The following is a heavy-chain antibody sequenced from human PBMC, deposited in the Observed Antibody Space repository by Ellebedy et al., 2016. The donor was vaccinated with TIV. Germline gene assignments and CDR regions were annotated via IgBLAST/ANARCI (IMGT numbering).Heavy chain of an antibody. Sequence: GESLKISXAASGFTFSSYAMNWVRQAPGKGLEWISYLSASSTAIDYADSVKGRFTISRDNAKNSLYLQMNSLGAEDTAVYYCATSSAAPGNDWGQGTLVTVSS. CDR2: LSASSTAI. V-gene: IGHV3-48*04. J-gene: IGHJ4*02. CDR1: GFTFSSYA. D-gene: IGHD2-15*01. CDR3: ATSSAAPGND.